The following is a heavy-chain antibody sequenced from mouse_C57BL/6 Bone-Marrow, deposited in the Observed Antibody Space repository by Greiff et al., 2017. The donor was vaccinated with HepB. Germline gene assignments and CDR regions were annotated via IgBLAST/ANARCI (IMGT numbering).Heavy chain of an antibody. V-gene: IGHV1-26*01. Sequence: VQLQQSGPELVKPGASVKISCKASGYTFTDYYMNWVKQSHGKSLEWIGDINPNNGGTSYNQKFKGKATLTVDKSSSTAYMELRSLTSEDSAVYYCARMGNWAFDYWGQGTTLTVSS. CDR1: GYTFTDYY. J-gene: IGHJ2*01. D-gene: IGHD4-1*01. CDR3: ARMGNWAFDY. CDR2: INPNNGGT.